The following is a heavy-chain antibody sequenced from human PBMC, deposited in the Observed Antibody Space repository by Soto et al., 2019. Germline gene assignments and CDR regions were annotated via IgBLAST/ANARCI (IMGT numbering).Heavy chain of an antibody. V-gene: IGHV1-24*01. J-gene: IGHJ4*02. Sequence: GGSVKDSFKVCRYTLTELSMHLVRQAPGKGLEWMGGFDPEDGETIYAQKFHGRVTMTEDTSTDTAYMELSSLRSEDTAVYYCATGNPTTVNPMNYFGYWGQGTLVTVSS. CDR1: RYTLTELS. CDR3: ATGNPTTVNPMNYFGY. CDR2: FDPEDGET. D-gene: IGHD4-4*01.